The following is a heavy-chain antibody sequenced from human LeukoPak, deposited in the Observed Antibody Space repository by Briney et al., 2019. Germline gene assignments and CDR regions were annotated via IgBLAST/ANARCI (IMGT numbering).Heavy chain of an antibody. CDR2: ISSSSSTI. CDR1: GFTFSSYS. J-gene: IGHJ4*02. CDR3: ARGSQYYYDSSGSSFDY. Sequence: GGSLRLSCAASGFTFSSYSMNWVRQAPGKGLEGVSYISSSSSTIYYADSVKGRFTISRDNAKNSLYLQMNSLRDEDTAVYYCARGSQYYYDSSGSSFDYWGQGTLVTVSS. V-gene: IGHV3-48*02. D-gene: IGHD3-22*01.